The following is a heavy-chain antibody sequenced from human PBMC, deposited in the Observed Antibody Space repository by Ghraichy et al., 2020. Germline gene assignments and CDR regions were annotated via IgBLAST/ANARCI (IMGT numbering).Heavy chain of an antibody. CDR2: VSYSGST. D-gene: IGHD2-2*01. V-gene: IGHV4-39*01. CDR3: ARRLGDRGGPARDAFDI. CDR1: GGSITSSSHY. J-gene: IGHJ3*02. Sequence: SETLSLTCTVSGGSITSSSHYWGWIRQPPGKGLEWIGSVSYSGSTYYNLSLKSRVTISVDTSKNQFSLKLSSVTAADTSVYFCARRLGDRGGPARDAFDIWGQGTMVTVSS.